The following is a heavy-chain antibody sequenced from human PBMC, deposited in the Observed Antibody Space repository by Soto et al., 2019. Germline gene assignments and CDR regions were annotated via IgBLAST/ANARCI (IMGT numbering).Heavy chain of an antibody. CDR1: GGSISSSIHY. D-gene: IGHD3-22*01. V-gene: IGHV4-39*01. Sequence: SETLSLTCTVSGGSISSSIHYWGWIRQPPGKGLEWIGSIYYRGSTYYNPSLKSRVTISVDTSKNQFSLKLSSVTAADTAVYFCASGGIYYYDSSGYPTNWFDPWGQGTLVTVSS. J-gene: IGHJ5*02. CDR2: IYYRGST. CDR3: ASGGIYYYDSSGYPTNWFDP.